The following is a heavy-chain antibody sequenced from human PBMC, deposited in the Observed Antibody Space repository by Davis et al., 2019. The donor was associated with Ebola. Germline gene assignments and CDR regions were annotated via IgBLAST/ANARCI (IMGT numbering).Heavy chain of an antibody. V-gene: IGHV3-21*04. J-gene: IGHJ4*02. D-gene: IGHD3-10*01. CDR1: GFTFSSYA. Sequence: GGSLRLSCAASGFTFSSYAMSWVRQAPGKRLEWVSSISSSSSYIYYADSVKGRFTISRDNAKNSLYLQMNSLRAEDTAVYYCAKDGEVLWFRESGFDYWGQGTLVTVSS. CDR2: ISSSSSYI. CDR3: AKDGEVLWFRESGFDY.